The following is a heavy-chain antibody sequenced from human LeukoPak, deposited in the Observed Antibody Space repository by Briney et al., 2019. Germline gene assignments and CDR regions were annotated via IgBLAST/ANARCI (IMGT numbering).Heavy chain of an antibody. CDR3: ARTPREYQLPSDY. Sequence: ASVKVSCKASGYTFTAYYMHWVRQAPGQGLEWMGWINPNSGGTNYAQTFQGRLTMTRDTSITTAYMELSRLISDDTAVYYCARTPREYQLPSDYWGQGTLVTVSS. CDR1: GYTFTAYY. J-gene: IGHJ4*02. CDR2: INPNSGGT. D-gene: IGHD2-2*01. V-gene: IGHV1-2*02.